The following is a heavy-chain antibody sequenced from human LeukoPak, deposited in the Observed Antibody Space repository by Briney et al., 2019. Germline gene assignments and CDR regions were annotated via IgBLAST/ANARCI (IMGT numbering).Heavy chain of an antibody. CDR3: ARAAAGRAYYHYGMDV. J-gene: IGHJ6*02. CDR1: GFTFSNFW. V-gene: IGHV3-74*01. D-gene: IGHD6-13*01. CDR2: IYGDGSFT. Sequence: GGSLRLSCAASGFTFSNFWMHWVRQAPGKGLAWVALIYGDGSFTRYADSVKGRFTISRDNAKNTVYLQMNSLRVEDTAVYYCARAAAGRAYYHYGMDVWGQGTTVTVSS.